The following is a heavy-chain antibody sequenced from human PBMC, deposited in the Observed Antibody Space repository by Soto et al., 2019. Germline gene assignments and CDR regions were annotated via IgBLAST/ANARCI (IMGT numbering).Heavy chain of an antibody. V-gene: IGHV4-31*03. CDR1: GGSVSSGAYY. CDR3: ARARLRAVYAFDI. Sequence: SETLSLTCTVSGGSVSSGAYYWTWIRQRPGKGLEWIGYIYYSGSTYYSPSLKSRLSIPLDTSKNQFSLRLSSVTAADTAMYYCARARLRAVYAFDIWGQGTMVTVSS. CDR2: IYYSGST. J-gene: IGHJ3*02. D-gene: IGHD5-12*01.